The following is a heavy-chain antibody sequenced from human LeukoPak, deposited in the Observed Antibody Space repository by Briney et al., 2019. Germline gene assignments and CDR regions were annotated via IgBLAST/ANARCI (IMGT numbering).Heavy chain of an antibody. CDR1: GFSFSSSG. V-gene: IGHV3-23*01. CDR3: ARDPDGLRGYSFAYFHS. CDR2: ISASAGGT. D-gene: IGHD5-12*01. Sequence: GGSLRLSCEAFGFSFSSSGMTWVRQAPGKGLEWVSSISASAGGTYYADSVKGRFTISRDNSKNTLYLQMNTLRSEDTAVYYCARDPDGLRGYSFAYFHSWGQGTLVTVSS. J-gene: IGHJ4*02.